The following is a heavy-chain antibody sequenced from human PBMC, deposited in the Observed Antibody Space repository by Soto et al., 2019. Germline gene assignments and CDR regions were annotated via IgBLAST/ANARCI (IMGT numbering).Heavy chain of an antibody. CDR2: IDWDDDK. CDR3: ARIPSSSWYAYFDY. J-gene: IGHJ4*02. V-gene: IGHV2-70*01. Sequence: YSGPTLVNPTQTLTLTCTFSGFSLSTSGMCVCWIRQPPGKALEWLALIDWDDDKYYSTSLKTRLTISKDTSKNQVVLTMTNMDPVDTATYYCARIPSSSWYAYFDYWGQGTLVTVSS. CDR1: GFSLSTSGMC. D-gene: IGHD6-13*01.